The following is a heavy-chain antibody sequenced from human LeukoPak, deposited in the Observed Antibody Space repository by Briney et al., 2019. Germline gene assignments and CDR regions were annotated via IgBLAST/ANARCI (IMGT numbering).Heavy chain of an antibody. D-gene: IGHD3-10*01. CDR1: GYTFTSYD. Sequence: ASVKVSCKASGYTFTSYDINWVRQATGQGLEWMGWMDPNSGNTGYAQKFQGRVTMTRNTSISTAYMELSSLRSEDTAVYYCARGYHRYYYGSGRWYNWFDPWGQGTLVTVSS. CDR3: ARGYHRYYYGSGRWYNWFDP. V-gene: IGHV1-8*01. CDR2: MDPNSGNT. J-gene: IGHJ5*02.